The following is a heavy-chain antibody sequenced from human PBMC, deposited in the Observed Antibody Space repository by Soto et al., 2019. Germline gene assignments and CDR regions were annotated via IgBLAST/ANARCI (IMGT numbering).Heavy chain of an antibody. D-gene: IGHD6-13*01. Sequence: GGSLRLSCAASGGTFSSNWRNWVRQAPGKGLEWVATIKPDGSEQDYVESVKGRFTISRDNARNSLYLPMNSLRAEATAVYYWVTVPRTAAAPWGQGTLVTVSS. CDR3: VTVPRTAAAP. J-gene: IGHJ5*02. V-gene: IGHV3-7*01. CDR2: IKPDGSEQ. CDR1: GGTFSSNW.